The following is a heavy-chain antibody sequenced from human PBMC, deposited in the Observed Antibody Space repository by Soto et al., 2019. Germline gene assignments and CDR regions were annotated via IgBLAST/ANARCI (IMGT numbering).Heavy chain of an antibody. Sequence: GGSLRLSCAASGFPFSSYAMSWVRQAPGKGLEWVSAISGSGGSTYYADSVKGRFTISRDNSKNTLYLQMNSLRAEDTAVYYCAKDRDDYIWGSYRYAFDIWGQGTMVTVSS. J-gene: IGHJ3*02. V-gene: IGHV3-23*01. CDR3: AKDRDDYIWGSYRYAFDI. D-gene: IGHD3-16*02. CDR2: ISGSGGST. CDR1: GFPFSSYA.